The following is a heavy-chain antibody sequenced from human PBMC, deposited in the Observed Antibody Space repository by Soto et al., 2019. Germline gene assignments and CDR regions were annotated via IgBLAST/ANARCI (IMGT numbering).Heavy chain of an antibody. Sequence: EVQLLDSGGGLVQPGGSLRLSCAASGFTFSSSAMSWVRQAPGKGLEWVSAVSGSGGTTYYADSVRGRFTISRDNSKNTLYHQTNSLRAEDTAIYFCARCTVDTIVTSGWCHYLDPWGQGTLVTVSS. D-gene: IGHD6-19*01. CDR2: VSGSGGTT. CDR3: ARCTVDTIVTSGWCHYLDP. J-gene: IGHJ5*02. V-gene: IGHV3-23*01. CDR1: GFTFSSSA.